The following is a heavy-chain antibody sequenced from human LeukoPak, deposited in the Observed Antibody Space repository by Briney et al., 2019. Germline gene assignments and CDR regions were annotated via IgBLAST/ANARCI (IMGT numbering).Heavy chain of an antibody. Sequence: NASEPLSLTCAVYGGSFSGYYWSWIRQPPGKGLEWIGEINHSGSTNYNPSLKSRVTISVDTYKNQLSLKLSSVTAADTAVYYCARHVRISSGYYLYYYYYMDVWGKGTTVTISS. CDR2: INHSGST. V-gene: IGHV4-34*01. CDR1: GGSFSGYY. CDR3: ARHVRISSGYYLYYYYYMDV. D-gene: IGHD3-22*01. J-gene: IGHJ6*03.